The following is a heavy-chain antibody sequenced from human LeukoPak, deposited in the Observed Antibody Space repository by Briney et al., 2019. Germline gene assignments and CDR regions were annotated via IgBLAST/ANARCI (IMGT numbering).Heavy chain of an antibody. CDR2: IWYDGSNK. Sequence: GRSLRLSCAASGFTFSSYGMHWVRQAPGKGLEWVAVIWYDGSNKYYADSVKGRFTISRDNSKNTLYPQMNSLRAEDTAVYYCARGRDFWSGYYWGYYFDYWGQGTLVTVSS. J-gene: IGHJ4*02. CDR1: GFTFSSYG. D-gene: IGHD3-3*01. V-gene: IGHV3-33*01. CDR3: ARGRDFWSGYYWGYYFDY.